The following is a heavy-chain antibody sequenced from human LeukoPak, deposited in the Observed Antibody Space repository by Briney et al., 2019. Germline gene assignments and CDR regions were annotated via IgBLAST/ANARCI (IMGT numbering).Heavy chain of an antibody. D-gene: IGHD3-10*01. CDR2: INHSGST. CDR3: AREMVRGVMSHFDY. Sequence: PPETLSLTCAVYGGSFSGYYWSWIRQPPGKGLEWIGEINHSGSTNYNPSLKSRVTISVDTSKNQFSLKLSSVTAADTAVYYCAREMVRGVMSHFDYWGQGTLVTVSS. CDR1: GGSFSGYY. V-gene: IGHV4-34*01. J-gene: IGHJ4*02.